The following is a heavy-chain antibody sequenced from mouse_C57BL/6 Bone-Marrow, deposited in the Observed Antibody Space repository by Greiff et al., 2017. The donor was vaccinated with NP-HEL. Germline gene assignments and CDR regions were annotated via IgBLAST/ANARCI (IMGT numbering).Heavy chain of an antibody. D-gene: IGHD2-4*01. J-gene: IGHJ3*01. CDR3: AVDYDGWFAY. CDR1: GYTFTSYW. CDR2: IDPSDSST. V-gene: IGHV1-69*01. Sequence: VQLQQPGAELVMPGASVKLSCKASGYTFTSYWMHWVKQRPGQGLEWIGEIDPSDSSTNYNQKFKGKSTLTVDKSSSTAYMQLSSLTSEDSAVYYCAVDYDGWFAYWGQGTLVTVSA.